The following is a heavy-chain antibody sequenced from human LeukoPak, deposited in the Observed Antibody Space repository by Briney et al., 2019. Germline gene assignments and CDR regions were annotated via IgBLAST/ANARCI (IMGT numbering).Heavy chain of an antibody. V-gene: IGHV3-23*01. D-gene: IGHD3-16*02. Sequence: GGSLRLSCAASGFTFSSYAMSWVRQAPGKGLEWVSAISGSGGSTYYADSVKGRFTISRDNSKNTLYLQMNSLRAEDTAVYYCAKAVTFGGVIVIRLYYFDYWGQRTLVTVSS. CDR2: ISGSGGST. CDR1: GFTFSSYA. CDR3: AKAVTFGGVIVIRLYYFDY. J-gene: IGHJ4*02.